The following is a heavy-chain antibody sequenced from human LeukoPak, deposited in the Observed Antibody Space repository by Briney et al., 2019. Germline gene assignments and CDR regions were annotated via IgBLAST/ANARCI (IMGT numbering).Heavy chain of an antibody. CDR1: GYSISSGYY. D-gene: IGHD1-26*01. CDR3: AKTGTYLDYYFDY. CDR2: IYTSGST. Sequence: PSETLSLTCTVSGYSISSGYYWGWIRQPPGKGLEWIGRIYTSGSTNYNPSLKSRVTMSVDTSRNQFSLKLSSVTAADTAVYYCAKTGTYLDYYFDYWGHGALVTVSS. J-gene: IGHJ4*01. V-gene: IGHV4-38-2*02.